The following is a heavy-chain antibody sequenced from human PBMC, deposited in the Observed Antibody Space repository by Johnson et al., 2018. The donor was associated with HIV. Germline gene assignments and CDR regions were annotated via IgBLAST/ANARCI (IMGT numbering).Heavy chain of an antibody. CDR2: IVSSGSTI. J-gene: IGHJ3*02. CDR3: ARDPLMHGSSFDI. V-gene: IGHV3-48*03. CDR1: GFTFSSYD. D-gene: IGHD1-26*01. Sequence: VQLVESGGGLVQPGGSLRLSCAASGFTFSSYDMHWVRQATGTGLEWVSAIVSSGSTIYYADSVKGRFTISRDNAKNSLYLQMNSLRAEDTAVYYCARDPLMHGSSFDIWGPGTMVTVSS.